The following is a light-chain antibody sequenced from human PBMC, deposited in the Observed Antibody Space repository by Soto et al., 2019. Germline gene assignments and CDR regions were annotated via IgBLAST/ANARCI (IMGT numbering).Light chain of an antibody. CDR3: QKYDTSPSP. J-gene: IGKJ2*01. V-gene: IGKV3-20*01. CDR1: QTVISNY. CDR2: GAS. Sequence: ESVLAQSPDTLSLSPGEGATISCRSSQTVISNYLAWYQQKPGQAPRLLIYGASNRAPGIPDRFRGSGSDTDFTLTMSGVEPEDSAMYFFQKYDTSPSPFGPGTKLEI.